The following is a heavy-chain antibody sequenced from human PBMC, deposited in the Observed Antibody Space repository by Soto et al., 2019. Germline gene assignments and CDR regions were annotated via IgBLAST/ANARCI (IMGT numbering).Heavy chain of an antibody. J-gene: IGHJ4*02. CDR1: GDSVSSNSAA. D-gene: IGHD3-3*01. CDR2: TYYRSKWYN. V-gene: IGHV6-1*01. CDR3: ARGNTIFGVVIIEALDY. Sequence: PSQTLSLTCAISGDSVSSNSAAWNWIRQSPSRGLEWLGRTYYRSKWYNEYAVSVKSRITINPDTSKNQFSLQLNSVTPEDTAVYYCARGNTIFGVVIIEALDYWGQGTLVTVSS.